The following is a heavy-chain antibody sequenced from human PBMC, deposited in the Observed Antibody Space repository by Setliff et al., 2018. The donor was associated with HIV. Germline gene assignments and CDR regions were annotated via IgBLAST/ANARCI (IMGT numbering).Heavy chain of an antibody. V-gene: IGHV4-39*07. D-gene: IGHD3-10*01. J-gene: IGHJ4*02. CDR2: FYYSGNT. Sequence: SETLSLTCTVSGGSISSSSYYWGWIRQPPGKGLEWIGSFYYSGNTYYNPSLKSRVTISVDTSKNQLSLKVNSVTAADTAVYYCARSLDSDFLYYFDYWGQGTLVTVSS. CDR1: GGSISSSSYY. CDR3: ARSLDSDFLYYFDY.